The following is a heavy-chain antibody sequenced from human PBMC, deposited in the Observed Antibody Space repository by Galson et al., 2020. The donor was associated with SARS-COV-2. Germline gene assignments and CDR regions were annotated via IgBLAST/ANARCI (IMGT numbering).Heavy chain of an antibody. V-gene: IGHV4-31*03. D-gene: IGHD4-17*01. CDR2: IYFSGTT. J-gene: IGHJ4*02. CDR3: ARSLRGDFVDYFDS. Sequence: SETLSLTCSVSGGSISSAEYYWTWIRQHPGKGLEWIGHIYFSGTTYYNPSPKSRLTISEHTSKNQFSLNLWSVPDADTAVYYCARSLRGDFVDYFDSWGQGTLVTVSS. CDR1: GGSISSAEYY.